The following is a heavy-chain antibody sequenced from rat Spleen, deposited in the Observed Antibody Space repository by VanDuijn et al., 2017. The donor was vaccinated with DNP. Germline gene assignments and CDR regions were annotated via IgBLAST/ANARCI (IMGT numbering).Heavy chain of an antibody. V-gene: IGHV5S11*01. CDR1: GFTFSYYW. Sequence: EVQLVESGGGLVQPGGSMKLSCVASGFTFSYYWMAWVRQVPMKGLEWVAAISPSGGSTYYRDSVKGRFTISRDNAKRTLYLQMDSLRSEETATYYCARGSTSIYWYFDFWGPGTMVTVSS. D-gene: IGHD3-1*01. CDR2: ISPSGGST. J-gene: IGHJ1*01. CDR3: ARGSTSIYWYFDF.